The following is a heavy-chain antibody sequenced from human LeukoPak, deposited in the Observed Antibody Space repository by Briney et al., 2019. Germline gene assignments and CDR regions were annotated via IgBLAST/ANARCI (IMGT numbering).Heavy chain of an antibody. J-gene: IGHJ3*01. CDR3: ASETEIGNYDAFDL. V-gene: IGHV3-48*03. CDR1: GFTFDDYA. Sequence: GGSLRLSCAASGFTFDDYAMHWVRQAPGKGLEWVSYISSGGSTIYYADSVKGRFTVSRDNAENSLYLQMNSLRAEDTAVYYCASETEIGNYDAFDLWGQGTMVTVSS. D-gene: IGHD1-7*01. CDR2: ISSGGSTI.